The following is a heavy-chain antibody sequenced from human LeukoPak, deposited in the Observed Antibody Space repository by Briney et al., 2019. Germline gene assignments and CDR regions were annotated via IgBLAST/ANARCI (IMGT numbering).Heavy chain of an antibody. CDR3: ARVGGTYYMDV. V-gene: IGHV3-48*01. CDR1: GFTFSSYS. D-gene: IGHD3-3*01. Sequence: GGSLRLSCVASGFTFSSYSMNWVRQAPGKGLEWISYITSSSNTIYYADSVRGRFTISRDNAKNSLYLQMNSLRAEDTAVYYCARVGGTYYMDVWGKGTTVTVSS. CDR2: ITSSSNTI. J-gene: IGHJ6*03.